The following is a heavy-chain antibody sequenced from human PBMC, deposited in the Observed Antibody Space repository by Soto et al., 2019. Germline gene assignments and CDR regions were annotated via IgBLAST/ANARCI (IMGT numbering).Heavy chain of an antibody. CDR1: GFTFSSYG. V-gene: IGHV3-33*01. CDR3: ASAPHVRAAPDY. Sequence: GGSLRLSCAASGFTFSSYGMHWVRQAPGKGLEWVAVICSDGSNKYYGDSVKGRFTISRDNSKNTLYLQINGLRAEDTAVYYCASAPHVRAAPDYWGQGTLVTVSS. D-gene: IGHD6-25*01. J-gene: IGHJ4*02. CDR2: ICSDGSNK.